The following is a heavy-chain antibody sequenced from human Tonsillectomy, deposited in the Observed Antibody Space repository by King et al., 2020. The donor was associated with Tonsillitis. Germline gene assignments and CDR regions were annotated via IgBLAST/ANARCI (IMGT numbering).Heavy chain of an antibody. V-gene: IGHV1-2*02. J-gene: IGHJ4*02. D-gene: IGHD6-6*01. CDR2: INPNSGGT. CDR1: GYTFTGQY. Sequence: QLVQSGAEVKKPGASVKVSCKASGYTFTGQYMHWVRQAPGQGLEWMGWINPNSGGTNYAQKFQGRVTMTRDTSISTAYMELSRLISDDTAVYYCFLGRQADRGYFDYWGQGTLVTVSS. CDR3: FLGRQADRGYFDY.